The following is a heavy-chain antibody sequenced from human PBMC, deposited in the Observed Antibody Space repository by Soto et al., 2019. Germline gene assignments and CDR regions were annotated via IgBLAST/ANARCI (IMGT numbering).Heavy chain of an antibody. Sequence: EVHVLESGGDLVQPGGSLRLSCEASGFTFSTYAMTLVRQAAGKGLEWVLTISDSSSTYYADSVKGRFTISSHHYQNTPYLEMTRLTADDTAVDYYAKNKGWNYCPRTSCLYSFDSWGQGTLVTASS. D-gene: IGHD2-2*01. J-gene: IGHJ4*02. V-gene: IGHV3-23*01. CDR2: ISDSSST. CDR3: AKNKGWNYCPRTSCLYSFDS. CDR1: GFTFSTYA.